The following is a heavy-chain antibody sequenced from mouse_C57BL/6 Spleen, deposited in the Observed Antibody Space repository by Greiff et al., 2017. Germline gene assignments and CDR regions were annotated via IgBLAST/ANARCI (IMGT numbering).Heavy chain of an antibody. V-gene: IGHV1-72*01. CDR1: GYTFTSYW. CDR3: ASSGYSSGPDY. J-gene: IGHJ2*01. Sequence: QVQLQQPGAELVKPGASVKLSCTASGYTFTSYWMHWVKQRPGRGLEWIGRIDPTSGGTKYTEKFKSKATLTVDTPSSTAYMQLSSLTSEDSAVYYYASSGYSSGPDYWGQGTTLTVSS. D-gene: IGHD3-2*02. CDR2: IDPTSGGT.